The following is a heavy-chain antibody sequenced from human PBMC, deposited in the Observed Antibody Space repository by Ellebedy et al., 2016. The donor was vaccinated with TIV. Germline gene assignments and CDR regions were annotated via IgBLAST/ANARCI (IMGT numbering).Heavy chain of an antibody. J-gene: IGHJ3*02. Sequence: GESLKISXKGSGYSFSSYWIGWVRQMPGKGLEWMGIFYPGDSDTRYSPSFQGQVTISADKSISTAYLQWSSLKASDTAMYYCARPYYYDSSGLGAFDIWGQGTTVTVSS. D-gene: IGHD3-22*01. CDR3: ARPYYYDSSGLGAFDI. CDR1: GYSFSSYW. V-gene: IGHV5-51*01. CDR2: FYPGDSDT.